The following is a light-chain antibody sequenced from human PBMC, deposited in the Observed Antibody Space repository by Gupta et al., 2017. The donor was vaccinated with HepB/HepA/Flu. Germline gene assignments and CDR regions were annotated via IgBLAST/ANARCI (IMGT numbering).Light chain of an antibody. CDR3: QSYDSSLSGVC. V-gene: IGLV1-40*01. CDR2: DKT. CDR1: SSNIGAGYD. Sequence: QSVLTQSPSVSGAPGQRVTIFCTGSSSNIGAGYDVYWYQQLPGSAPKLLIYDKTTRPSGVPDRFSASRSGTSASLAIIGLQAEDEADYYCQSYDSSLSGVCFGGGTK. J-gene: IGLJ2*01.